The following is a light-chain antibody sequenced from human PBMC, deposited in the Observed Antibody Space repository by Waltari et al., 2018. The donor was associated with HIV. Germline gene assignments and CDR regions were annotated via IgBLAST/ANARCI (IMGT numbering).Light chain of an antibody. Sequence: YQVTQPLSMSVALGQTAWITCEGNHIGSKKVHWYQKTSGQAPVVVIYRNTNRPTGIPERFSGSNSGNMATLTITSAQVGDEADYYCQVWDVSSVVFGGGTALTVL. CDR1: HIGSKK. J-gene: IGLJ2*01. CDR3: QVWDVSSVV. V-gene: IGLV3-9*01. CDR2: RNT.